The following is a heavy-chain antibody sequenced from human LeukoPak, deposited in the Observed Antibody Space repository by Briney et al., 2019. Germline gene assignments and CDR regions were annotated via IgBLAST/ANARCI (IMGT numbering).Heavy chain of an antibody. J-gene: IGHJ3*02. D-gene: IGHD2-15*01. CDR1: GGAISGGGYY. Sequence: ASETLSLTCTVSGGAISGGGYYWNWIRQHPGKGLEWVGYIYSNENTYYNPSLKSRITISVDTSKNQFSLKVSSVTAADTAVYYCARGHCRGGSCFPADAFEIWGQGTMVTVSS. V-gene: IGHV4-31*03. CDR2: IYSNENT. CDR3: ARGHCRGGSCFPADAFEI.